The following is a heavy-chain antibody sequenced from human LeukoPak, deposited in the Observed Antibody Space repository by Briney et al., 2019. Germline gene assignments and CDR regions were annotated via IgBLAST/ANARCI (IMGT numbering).Heavy chain of an antibody. CDR3: ARPAYSYIFDY. V-gene: IGHV4-39*07. J-gene: IGHJ4*02. CDR1: GGSISSSSYY. D-gene: IGHD5-18*01. Sequence: KPSETLSLTCTVSGGSISSSSYYWGWIRQPPGKGLEWIGSIYYSGSTYYNPSLKSRVTISVDTSKNQFSLKLSSVTAADTAVYYCARPAYSYIFDYWGQGTLVTVSS. CDR2: IYYSGST.